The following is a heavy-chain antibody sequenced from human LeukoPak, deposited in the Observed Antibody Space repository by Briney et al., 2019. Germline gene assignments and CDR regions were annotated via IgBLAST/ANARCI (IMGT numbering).Heavy chain of an antibody. CDR2: ISYDGSNI. CDR1: GFTFNNYV. J-gene: IGHJ6*02. V-gene: IGHV3-30*14. Sequence: GGSLRLSCAASGFTFNNYVMHWVRQAPGKGLEWVAVISYDGSNIYYADSVQGRFTISRDNSKNTLYLQMNSLRAEDTAVYYCARATGMDYYYYYGMDVWGQGTTVTVSS. CDR3: ARATGMDYYYYYGMDV.